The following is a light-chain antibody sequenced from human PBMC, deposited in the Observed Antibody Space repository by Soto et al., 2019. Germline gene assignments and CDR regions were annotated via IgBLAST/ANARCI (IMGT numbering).Light chain of an antibody. CDR1: SSDVGGYNY. Sequence: QSALTQPASVSGSPGQSITISCTGISSDVGGYNYVSWYQQHPGKAPKLMIYEVTNRPSGVSNRFSGSKSGNTASLTISGLQADDEADYYCSTYTSSSTLNVLFGGGTKATVL. CDR2: EVT. V-gene: IGLV2-14*01. CDR3: STYTSSSTLNVL. J-gene: IGLJ2*01.